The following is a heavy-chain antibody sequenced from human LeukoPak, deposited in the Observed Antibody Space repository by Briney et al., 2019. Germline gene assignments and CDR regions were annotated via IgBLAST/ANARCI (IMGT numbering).Heavy chain of an antibody. CDR3: ARHTNDYGDY. CDR2: INHSGST. J-gene: IGHJ4*02. D-gene: IGHD2-2*01. Sequence: SETLSLTCAVYGGSFSGYYWSWIRQPPGKGLEWIGEINHSGSTNYNPSLKSRVTISVDTSKNQFSLKLSSVTAADTAVYYCARHTNDYGDYWGQGTLVTVSS. V-gene: IGHV4-34*01. CDR1: GGSFSGYY.